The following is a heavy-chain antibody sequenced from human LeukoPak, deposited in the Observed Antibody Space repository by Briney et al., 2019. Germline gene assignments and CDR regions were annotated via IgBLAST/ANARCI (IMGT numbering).Heavy chain of an antibody. V-gene: IGHV3-73*01. Sequence: GGSLRLSCAASGFTFGGSAMLWVRQASGKGLEWVGRIRSKANSYATAYAASVKGRLTISRDDSKNTAYLQINSLKTEDTAVYYCTRHSPDYYGSGSYPSIYDYWGQGTLVTVSS. D-gene: IGHD3-10*01. CDR3: TRHSPDYYGSGSYPSIYDY. CDR2: IRSKANSYAT. CDR1: GFTFGGSA. J-gene: IGHJ4*02.